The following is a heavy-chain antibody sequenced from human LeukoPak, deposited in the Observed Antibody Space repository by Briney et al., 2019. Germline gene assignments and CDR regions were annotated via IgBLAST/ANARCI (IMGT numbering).Heavy chain of an antibody. CDR1: TSR. CDR2: IGTYGGDT. D-gene: IGHD3-22*01. V-gene: IGHV1-18*01. CDR3: ARDLWNFYDDSGYNRDFDS. Sequence: ASVKVSCKATSRISWVRQAPGQGLEWMGWIGTYGGDTYYAQKFQGRITVTTDTSTSAVYMELRNLRSDDTAVYYCARDLWNFYDDSGYNRDFDSWGQGTLVTVSS. J-gene: IGHJ5*01.